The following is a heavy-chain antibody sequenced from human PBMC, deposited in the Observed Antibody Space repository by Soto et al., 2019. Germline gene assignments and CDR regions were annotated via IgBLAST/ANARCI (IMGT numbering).Heavy chain of an antibody. Sequence: QVQLVQSGTEVKKPGASVKVSCKASGYTFLDFYIHWVRQAPGQGLEWMGFINPSGGGTTYAQQFQGRLTMTRDTSTSTVYMELISLRSEDTAIYYCAASSSVAAAGYFKFWGQGTLVTVSP. J-gene: IGHJ4*02. D-gene: IGHD6-13*01. CDR1: GYTFLDFY. CDR2: INPSGGGT. V-gene: IGHV1-46*01. CDR3: AASSSVAAAGYFKF.